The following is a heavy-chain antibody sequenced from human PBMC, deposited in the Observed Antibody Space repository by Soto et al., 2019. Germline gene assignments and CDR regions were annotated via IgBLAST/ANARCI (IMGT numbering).Heavy chain of an antibody. J-gene: IGHJ6*02. CDR2: VFYTGRA. CDR3: ARDGDGRMTTNPYYYDGMDV. CDR1: GGSLGIYY. D-gene: IGHD4-4*01. Sequence: ERLCSSGPVSGGSLGIYYWSWIRQPPGKGLEWIGYVFYTGRANYNASLKSRVSISLDTSNYQFSLKLSSVTAADTAVYYCARDGDGRMTTNPYYYDGMDVWGPGTPVTV. V-gene: IGHV4-59*01.